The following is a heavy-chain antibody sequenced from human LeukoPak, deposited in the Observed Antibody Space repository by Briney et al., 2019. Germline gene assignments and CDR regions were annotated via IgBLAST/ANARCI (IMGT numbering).Heavy chain of an antibody. D-gene: IGHD1-26*01. CDR3: ASGNAVDY. J-gene: IGHJ4*02. V-gene: IGHV3-7*01. CDR1: EFSFSNYW. CDR2: IKQDGVEK. Sequence: GGSLRLSCAVSEFSFSNYWVTWVRQAPGKGLEWVANIKQDGVEKYYADSVKGRFTISRDTAKNSLYLQMNSLRVEDTALYYCASGNAVDYWGRGTLVTVSS.